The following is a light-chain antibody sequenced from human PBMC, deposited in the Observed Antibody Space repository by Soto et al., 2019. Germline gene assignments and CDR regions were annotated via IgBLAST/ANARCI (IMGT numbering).Light chain of an antibody. CDR1: QSVSGTH. Sequence: EVELAQFPGSQCVSLGASATLSCRASQSVSGTHLAWYQQKPGQAPRLLVYGASSRATGIPDRFIGRGSGTDFTLTISRLEPEEVAVYDCQQYGSSSTFGQGTKVDIK. J-gene: IGKJ1*01. V-gene: IGKV3-20*01. CDR3: QQYGSSST. CDR2: GAS.